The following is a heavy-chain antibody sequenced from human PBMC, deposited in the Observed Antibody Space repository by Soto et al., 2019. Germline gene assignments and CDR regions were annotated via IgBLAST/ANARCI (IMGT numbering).Heavy chain of an antibody. Sequence: EVQLVESGGGLVQPGGSLRLSCAASGFTFSSYWMSWVHQAPGKGLEWVANIKQDGSEKYYVDSVKGRFTISRDNAKNSLYLQMNSLRAEDTAVYYCARDEGLRLGELSLLDYWGQGTLVTVSS. CDR2: IKQDGSEK. CDR3: ARDEGLRLGELSLLDY. V-gene: IGHV3-7*03. D-gene: IGHD3-16*02. CDR1: GFTFSSYW. J-gene: IGHJ4*02.